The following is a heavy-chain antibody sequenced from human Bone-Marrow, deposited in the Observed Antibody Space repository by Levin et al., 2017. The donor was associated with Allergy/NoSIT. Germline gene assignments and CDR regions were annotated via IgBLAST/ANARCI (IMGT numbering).Heavy chain of an antibody. D-gene: IGHD1-20*01. Sequence: KVLEWVSFISSTSSYIYYADSVTGRFTISRDNAKNSVYLQMSSLRAEDTAVYFCARDITGSSFDHWGQGTLVTVSS. V-gene: IGHV3-21*01. CDR3: ARDITGSSFDH. CDR2: ISSTSSYI. J-gene: IGHJ4*02.